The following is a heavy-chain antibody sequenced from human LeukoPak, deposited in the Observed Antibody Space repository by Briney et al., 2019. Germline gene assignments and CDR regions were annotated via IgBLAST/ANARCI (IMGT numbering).Heavy chain of an antibody. CDR3: VRDFRSADY. CDR1: GFTFSGNG. V-gene: IGHV3-48*04. CDR2: ITSKNNGM. Sequence: PGGSLRLSCAASGFTFSGNGMNWVRQAPGKGLEWVSYITSKNNGMYYADSVKGRFTISRDDAKNMMFLQMNSLRADDTAVYYCVRDFRSADYWGQGILVTVSS. J-gene: IGHJ4*02.